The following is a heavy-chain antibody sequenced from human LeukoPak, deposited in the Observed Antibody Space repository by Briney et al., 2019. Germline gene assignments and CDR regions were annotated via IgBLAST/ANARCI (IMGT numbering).Heavy chain of an antibody. V-gene: IGHV3-30*04. CDR1: GFTFSSYA. Sequence: GGSLRLSCAASGFTFSSYAMHWVRQAPGKGLEWVAVISYDGSNKYYADPVKGRFTISRDNSKNTLYLQMNSLRAEDTAVYYCARSDYYGSGSYYTYYYYGMDVWGKGTTVTVSS. CDR3: ARSDYYGSGSYYTYYYYGMDV. D-gene: IGHD3-10*01. J-gene: IGHJ6*04. CDR2: ISYDGSNK.